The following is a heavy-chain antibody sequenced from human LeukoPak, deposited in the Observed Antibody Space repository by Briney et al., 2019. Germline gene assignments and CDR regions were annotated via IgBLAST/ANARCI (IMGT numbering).Heavy chain of an antibody. V-gene: IGHV3-7*03. CDR3: ARSIPYGTTWYGRSDY. D-gene: IGHD6-13*01. CDR1: GFPFSSYS. CDR2: IKLDGTTK. J-gene: IGHJ4*02. Sequence: GGSLRLSCAASGFPFSSYSMTWVRQAPGKGLERVANIKLDGTTKFYVDSVKGRFTISRDNALNSLYLQMNSLRAEDTAIYYCARSIPYGTTWYGRSDYWGQGTLVTVSS.